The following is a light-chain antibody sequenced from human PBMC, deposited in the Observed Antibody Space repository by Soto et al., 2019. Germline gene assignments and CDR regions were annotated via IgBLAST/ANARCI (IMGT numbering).Light chain of an antibody. CDR3: SSYTSSTSWV. V-gene: IGLV2-14*01. J-gene: IGLJ3*02. CDR1: SSDVGGYNY. Sequence: QSALTQPASVSGSPGQSITISCTGTSSDVGGYNYVSWYQQHPGTGLKLMIYEVSNRPSGVSNRFSGSKSGNTASLTISGRQDEDEADYYCSSYTSSTSWVFGGGTKVTVL. CDR2: EVS.